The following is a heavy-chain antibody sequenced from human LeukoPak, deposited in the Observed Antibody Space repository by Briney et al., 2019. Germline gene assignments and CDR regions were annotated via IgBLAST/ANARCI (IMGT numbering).Heavy chain of an antibody. CDR2: ISGSGGYT. Sequence: GGSLRLSCAASGFTFSNYAMSWVRQAPGKGLEWVSGISGSGGYTYYADSVKGRFTISRDNSNNTPYLQMNSLKTEDTAVYYCTTDLIPGYCSSTSCYDAFDIWGQGTMVTVS. V-gene: IGHV3-23*01. CDR1: GFTFSNYA. CDR3: TTDLIPGYCSSTSCYDAFDI. D-gene: IGHD2-2*01. J-gene: IGHJ3*02.